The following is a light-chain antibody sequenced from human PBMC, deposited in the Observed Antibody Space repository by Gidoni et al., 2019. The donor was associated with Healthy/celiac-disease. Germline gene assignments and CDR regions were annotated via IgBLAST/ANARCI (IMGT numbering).Light chain of an antibody. V-gene: IGLV5-45*01. CDR3: MIWHSSAVV. CDR1: SGINVGTYR. J-gene: IGLJ2*01. CDR2: YKSDSDK. Sequence: QAVLTQPASLSASPGASPSPTCTLRSGINVGTYRIYWYQQKPGSPPQYLLRYKSDSDKQQGSGVPSRFSGSKDASANAGILLISGLQSEDEADYYCMIWHSSAVVFGGGTKLTVL.